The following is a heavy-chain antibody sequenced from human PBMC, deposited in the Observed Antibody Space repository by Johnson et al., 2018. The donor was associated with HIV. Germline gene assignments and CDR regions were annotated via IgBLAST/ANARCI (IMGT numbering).Heavy chain of an antibody. CDR1: GFTLSSNP. CDR3: AREDESSGYAGTFDI. V-gene: IGHV3-30*04. D-gene: IGHD3-22*01. CDR2: ISHDGSNK. Sequence: QVQLVESGGGVVQPGRSLRLSCAASGFTLSSNPLHWVRQAPGRGLEWLGLISHDGSNKQYADSVKGRFTISRDISTNTLDLQTNGLRPEDTGVYYCAREDESSGYAGTFDIWGQGTLVTVSS. J-gene: IGHJ3*02.